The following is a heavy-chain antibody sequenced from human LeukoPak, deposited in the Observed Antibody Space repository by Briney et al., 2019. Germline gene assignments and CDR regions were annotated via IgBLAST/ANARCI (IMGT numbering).Heavy chain of an antibody. Sequence: ASVRVSCKASGYTFSSYGISWVRQAPGQGLEWMGWISAYNGNTNYAQKLQGRVTMTTDTSTSTAYMELRSLRSDDTAVYYCARLTYLSSWYDRFRVDYWGQGTLVTVSS. D-gene: IGHD6-13*01. J-gene: IGHJ4*02. CDR1: GYTFSSYG. V-gene: IGHV1-18*01. CDR3: ARLTYLSSWYDRFRVDY. CDR2: ISAYNGNT.